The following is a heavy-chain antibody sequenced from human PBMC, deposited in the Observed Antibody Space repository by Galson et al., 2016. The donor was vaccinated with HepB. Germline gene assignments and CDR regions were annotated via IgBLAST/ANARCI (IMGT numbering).Heavy chain of an antibody. V-gene: IGHV3-11*04. Sequence: SLRLSCAASGFSFSDYNMNWIRQAPGKGLEWVSYISSGGGNIYYADSVKGRFTISRDNAKNSLYLQMNSLRDEDTAVYYCAREWPYKSGFYGSGWFDRWGQGILVTVSS. CDR2: ISSGGGNI. CDR3: AREWPYKSGFYGSGWFDR. D-gene: IGHD6-19*01. CDR1: GFSFSDYN. J-gene: IGHJ5*02.